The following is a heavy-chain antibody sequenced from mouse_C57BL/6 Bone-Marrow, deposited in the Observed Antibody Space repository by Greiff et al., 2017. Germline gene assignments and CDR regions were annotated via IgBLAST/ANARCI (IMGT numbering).Heavy chain of an antibody. Sequence: VQLVESGPGLVQPSQSLSITCTVSGFSLTSYGVHWVRQSPGKGLEWLGVIWRGGSTDYNAAFMSRLSITKDNSKSQVFFKMNSLQADDTAIYYCAKNMIRGYYAMDYWGQGTSVTVSS. CDR2: IWRGGST. CDR3: AKNMIRGYYAMDY. V-gene: IGHV2-5*01. J-gene: IGHJ4*01. CDR1: GFSLTSYG. D-gene: IGHD2-4*01.